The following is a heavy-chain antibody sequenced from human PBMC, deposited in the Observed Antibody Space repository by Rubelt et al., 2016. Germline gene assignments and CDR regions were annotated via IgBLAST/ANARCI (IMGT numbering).Heavy chain of an antibody. CDR3: ARDRGPSEYQLPDYGMDV. V-gene: IGHV4-59*01. Sequence: QLQLQESGPGLVKPSATLSLTCTVSGGSISSYYWSWIRQPPGKGLEWIGYIYYSGSTNYNPSLKSWVTISVETSKNQFSLKLSSVTAADTAVYYCARDRGPSEYQLPDYGMDVWGQGTTVTVSS. D-gene: IGHD2-2*01. J-gene: IGHJ6*02. CDR2: IYYSGST. CDR1: GGSISSYY.